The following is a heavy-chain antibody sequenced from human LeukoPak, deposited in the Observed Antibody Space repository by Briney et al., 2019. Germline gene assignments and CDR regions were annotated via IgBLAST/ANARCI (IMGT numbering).Heavy chain of an antibody. J-gene: IGHJ5*02. CDR2: IYYSGST. CDR1: GDSISSYY. V-gene: IGHV4-59*06. Sequence: PSETLSLTCTVSGDSISSYYWSWIRQPPGKGLEWIGYIYYSGSTYYNPSLKSRVTISVDTSKNQFSLKLSSVTAADTAVYYCARAVLEFGELLSNWFDPWGQGTLVTVSS. CDR3: ARAVLEFGELLSNWFDP. D-gene: IGHD3-10*01.